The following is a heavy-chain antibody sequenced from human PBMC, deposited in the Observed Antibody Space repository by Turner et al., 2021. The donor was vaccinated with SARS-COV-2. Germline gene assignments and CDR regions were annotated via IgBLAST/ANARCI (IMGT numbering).Heavy chain of an antibody. Sequence: EVKLVQSGGGLVQPGGSLRLSCAASGFTFSSYTMTWVRQAPGKGLELISFITGNGDKIYYADSVRGRVTISRDNAKTSLFLQMNNLRAEDTAVYYCTSIVGASWGQGSLVTVSS. V-gene: IGHV3-48*01. CDR1: GFTFSSYT. J-gene: IGHJ4*02. CDR3: TSIVGAS. CDR2: ITGNGDKI. D-gene: IGHD1-26*01.